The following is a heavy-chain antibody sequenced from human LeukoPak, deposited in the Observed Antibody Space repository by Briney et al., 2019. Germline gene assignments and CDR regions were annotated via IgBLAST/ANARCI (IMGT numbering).Heavy chain of an antibody. V-gene: IGHV1-18*01. CDR2: ISAYNGNT. D-gene: IGHD3-10*01. CDR1: GYTFTSYG. Sequence: ASVKVSCKASGYTFTSYGISWVRQAPGQGLEWMGWISAYNGNTNYAQKLQGRVTMTTDTSTSTAYMELRSLRSDDTAVYYCARVMLDYYGSRSFIGFDPWGQGTLVTVSS. CDR3: ARVMLDYYGSRSFIGFDP. J-gene: IGHJ5*02.